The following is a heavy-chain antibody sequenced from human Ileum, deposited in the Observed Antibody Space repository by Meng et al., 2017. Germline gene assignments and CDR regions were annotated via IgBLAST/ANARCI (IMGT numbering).Heavy chain of an antibody. J-gene: IGHJ2*01. V-gene: IGHV4-31*01. D-gene: IGHD3-3*01. CDR2: MYYSGST. CDR1: GVSISSNVTY. CDR3: ARNDLAFWYFDL. Sequence: VAMQDSGPGLVRPSQTLSLTCIVSGVSISSNVTYWSWIRQNPGKGLEWLGYMYYSGSTYYNPSINTPITISLDTSKNQFSLRLDSVTAADTAVYFCARNDLAFWYFDLWGRGTLVTVSS.